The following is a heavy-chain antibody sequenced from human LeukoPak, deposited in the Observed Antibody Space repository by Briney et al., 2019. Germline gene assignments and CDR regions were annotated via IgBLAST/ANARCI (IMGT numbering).Heavy chain of an antibody. J-gene: IGHJ1*01. CDR1: GGSISSYY. Sequence: SETLSLTCTVSGGSISSYYWSWIRQPPGKGLEWIGYLYYNGNTNYTPSLKSRVTISVDTSKNQFSLSLNSVTAADTAMYYCARGGAMTSTRGYFQLWGQGTLVTVSS. V-gene: IGHV4-59*01. D-gene: IGHD2-2*01. CDR3: ARGGAMTSTRGYFQL. CDR2: LYYNGNT.